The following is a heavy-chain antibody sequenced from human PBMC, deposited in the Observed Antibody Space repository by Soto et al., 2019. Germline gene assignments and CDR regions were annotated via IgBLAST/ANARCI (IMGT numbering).Heavy chain of an antibody. CDR2: IHSDGSST. Sequence: PGGALRLSCAGSGFTFSSYWMHLGRQAPGKGLVWVSRIHSDGSSTSYADSVKGRFTISRDNAKNTLYLQMNSLRAEDTAVYYCARDLCYSSWYSYYIGMHSWGQGTTVTV. D-gene: IGHD5-12*01. CDR1: GFTFSSYW. J-gene: IGHJ6*02. V-gene: IGHV3-74*01. CDR3: ARDLCYSSWYSYYIGMHS.